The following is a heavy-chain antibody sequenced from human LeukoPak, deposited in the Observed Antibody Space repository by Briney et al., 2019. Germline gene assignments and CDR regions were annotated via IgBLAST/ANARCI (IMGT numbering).Heavy chain of an antibody. Sequence: ASVKVSCKASGYTFTSYDINWVRQATGQGLEWMGWMNPKSGNTGYAQKFQGRVTITRNTSISTAYMELSSLRSEDTAVYYCARAIAARSNWFDPWGQGTLVTVSS. CDR1: GYTFTSYD. CDR2: MNPKSGNT. J-gene: IGHJ5*02. CDR3: ARAIAARSNWFDP. V-gene: IGHV1-8*03. D-gene: IGHD6-6*01.